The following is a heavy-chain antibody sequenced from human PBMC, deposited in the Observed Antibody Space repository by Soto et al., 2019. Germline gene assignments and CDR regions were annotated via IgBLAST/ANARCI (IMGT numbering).Heavy chain of an antibody. Sequence: QVQLQESGPGLVKPSETLSLTCTVSGGSISNYYWSWIRQPAGKGLEWMGRVYTTGKVDHNPSLQSRVTTSVDTARNQFSLRLSSVGVGDTAVYFCAREAVKGVLGCYVMDVWGQGTTVIVPS. V-gene: IGHV4-4*07. CDR1: GGSISNYY. CDR3: AREAVKGVLGCYVMDV. J-gene: IGHJ6*02. CDR2: VYTTGKV. D-gene: IGHD3-3*01.